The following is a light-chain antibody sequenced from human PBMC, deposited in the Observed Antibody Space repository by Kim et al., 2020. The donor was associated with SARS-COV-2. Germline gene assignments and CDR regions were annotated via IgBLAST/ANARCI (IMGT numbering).Light chain of an antibody. J-gene: IGLJ3*02. V-gene: IGLV3-27*01. Sequence: SYELTQSSSVSVSPGQTATITCSGDMLTKTYVRWFQQKPGQAPKLVIHEDTERPSGIPERFSGSSSGTTVTLTISGAQTEDEADYYCYSATDNVWVFGGGTRLTVL. CDR2: EDT. CDR3: YSATDNVWV. CDR1: MLTKTY.